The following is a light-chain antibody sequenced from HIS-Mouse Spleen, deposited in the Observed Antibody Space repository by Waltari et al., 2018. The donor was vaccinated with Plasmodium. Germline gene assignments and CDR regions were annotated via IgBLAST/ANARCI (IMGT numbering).Light chain of an antibody. CDR2: LGS. J-gene: IGKJ5*01. CDR1: RSLLHSIGYNY. CDR3: MQALQTPIT. V-gene: IGKV2-28*01. Sequence: DIVMTQSPLSLPVTHGEPASISCRSSRSLLHSIGYNYLDWYLQKPGQSPQLLIYLGSNRASGVPDRFSGSGSGTDFTLKISRVEAEDVGVYYCMQALQTPITFGQGTRLEIK.